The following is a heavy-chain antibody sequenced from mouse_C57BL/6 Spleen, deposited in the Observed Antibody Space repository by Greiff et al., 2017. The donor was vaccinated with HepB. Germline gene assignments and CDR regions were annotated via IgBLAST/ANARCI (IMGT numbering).Heavy chain of an antibody. Sequence: QVQLQQPGAELVRPGSSVKLSCKASGYTFTSYWMHWVKQRPIQGLEWIGNIDPSDSETHYNQKFKDKATLTVDKSSSTAYMQLSSLTSEDSAVYYCARRGGYTSLDYWGQGTTLTVSS. CDR2: IDPSDSET. V-gene: IGHV1-52*01. J-gene: IGHJ2*01. D-gene: IGHD2-2*01. CDR3: ARRGGYTSLDY. CDR1: GYTFTSYW.